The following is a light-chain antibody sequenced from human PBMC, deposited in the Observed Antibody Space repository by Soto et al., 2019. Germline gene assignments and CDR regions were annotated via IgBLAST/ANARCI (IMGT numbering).Light chain of an antibody. V-gene: IGLV2-14*01. CDR1: SSDVGGYDF. J-gene: IGLJ1*01. Sequence: QSALTQPASVSGSPGQSITISCTGTSSDVGGYDFVSWYQHHPGKAPTLMISEVSNRPSGVSIRFSGSKSGNTASLTISGLQAEDEADYYCSSYASSSTLYVFGTGTKAPS. CDR3: SSYASSSTLYV. CDR2: EVS.